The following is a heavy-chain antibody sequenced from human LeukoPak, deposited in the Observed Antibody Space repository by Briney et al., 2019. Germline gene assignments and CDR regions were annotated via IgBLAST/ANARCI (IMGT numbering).Heavy chain of an antibody. V-gene: IGHV3-23*01. J-gene: IGHJ4*02. Sequence: GGSLGLSCAASGSTFSGYWMSWVRQAPGKGLEWVSAISNNGGYTYYADSVKGRITISRDNSKNTLYLQMNSLRAEDTAVYYCAKESFIPYYYDSSGYVDFWGQGTPVTVSS. CDR1: GSTFSGYW. CDR3: AKESFIPYYYDSSGYVDF. D-gene: IGHD3-22*01. CDR2: ISNNGGYT.